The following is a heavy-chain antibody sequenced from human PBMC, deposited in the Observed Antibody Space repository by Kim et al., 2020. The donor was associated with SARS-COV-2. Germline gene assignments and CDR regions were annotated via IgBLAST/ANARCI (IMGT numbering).Heavy chain of an antibody. CDR2: ISWNSGSI. J-gene: IGHJ4*02. D-gene: IGHD1-26*01. V-gene: IGHV3-9*01. CDR1: GFTFDDYA. Sequence: GGSLRLSCAASGFTFDDYAMHWVRQAPGKGLEWVSGISWNSGSIGYADSVKGRFTISRDNAKNSLYLQMNSLRAEDTALYYCAKAEGSGSYYKGCDYWGQGTLVTVSS. CDR3: AKAEGSGSYYKGCDY.